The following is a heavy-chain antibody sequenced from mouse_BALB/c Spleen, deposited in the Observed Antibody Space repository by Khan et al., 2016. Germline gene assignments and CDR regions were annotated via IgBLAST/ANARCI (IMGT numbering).Heavy chain of an antibody. CDR1: GFTFISYV. J-gene: IGHJ4*01. CDR2: INPFNAGT. V-gene: IGHV1S136*01. Sequence: VQLQQSGPELVKPGASVKMSCKAFGFTFISYVIHWVKQKPGQGLEWIGYINPFNAGTNYNEKFKGKATLTSDKSSTTAYMELSSLTSEDSVVYYCARSGNLAMDYWGQGTSVTVSS. D-gene: IGHD2-1*01. CDR3: ARSGNLAMDY.